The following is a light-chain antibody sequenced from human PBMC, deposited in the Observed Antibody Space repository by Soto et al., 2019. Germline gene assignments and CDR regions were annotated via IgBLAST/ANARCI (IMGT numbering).Light chain of an antibody. CDR3: QQYNNWPLT. J-gene: IGKJ4*01. CDR2: DAS. Sequence: MVMTQSPATLSVSPGERATLSCRASQSVSSKLAWYQQKPGQAPRLLIYDASTRATGIPARFSGSGSGTEFSLTISSLQSEDFAVYYCQQYNNWPLTFGGGTKVEIK. CDR1: QSVSSK. V-gene: IGKV3-15*01.